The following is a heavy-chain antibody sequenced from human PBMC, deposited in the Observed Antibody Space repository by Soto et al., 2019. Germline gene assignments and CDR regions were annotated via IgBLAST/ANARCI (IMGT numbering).Heavy chain of an antibody. CDR3: TTMFLYSSGWSPPGIGY. CDR2: IKSKTDGGTT. D-gene: IGHD6-19*01. Sequence: GGSLRLSCAASGFTFSNAWMNWVRQAPGKGLEWVGRIKSKTDGGTTDYAAPVKGRFTISRDDSKNTLYLQMNSLKTEDTAVYYCTTMFLYSSGWSPPGIGYWGQGTLVTVSS. V-gene: IGHV3-15*07. J-gene: IGHJ4*02. CDR1: GFTFSNAW.